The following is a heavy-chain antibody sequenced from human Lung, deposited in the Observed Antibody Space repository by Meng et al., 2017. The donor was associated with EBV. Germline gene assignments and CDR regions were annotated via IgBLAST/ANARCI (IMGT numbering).Heavy chain of an antibody. D-gene: IGHD3-16*02. CDR1: GGSISRTNW. Sequence: QGQRQGSGPGLGGASGTLFRTCTVSGGSISRTNWWSWVRQPPGKGLEWIAEISHSGDTTYNPFLKSRVTISLDKSNNQLSLKLSSVTAADTAVYYCARVYVWGTNREPFDYWGQGTLVTVSS. CDR2: ISHSGDT. V-gene: IGHV4-4*02. J-gene: IGHJ4*02. CDR3: ARVYVWGTNREPFDY.